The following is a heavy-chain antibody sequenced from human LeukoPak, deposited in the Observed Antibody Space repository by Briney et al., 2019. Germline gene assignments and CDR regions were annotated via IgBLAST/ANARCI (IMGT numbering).Heavy chain of an antibody. J-gene: IGHJ4*02. Sequence: SETLSLTCTVPGGSISSGSYYWSWIRQPAGKGLDWIGRIYTSGSTSYNPSLKSRVTISVDTSKNQFSLRLSSVTAADTAVYYCARDRGTWNDDGFDYWGQGTLVTVSS. CDR1: GGSISSGSYY. V-gene: IGHV4-61*02. CDR3: ARDRGTWNDDGFDY. D-gene: IGHD1-1*01. CDR2: IYTSGST.